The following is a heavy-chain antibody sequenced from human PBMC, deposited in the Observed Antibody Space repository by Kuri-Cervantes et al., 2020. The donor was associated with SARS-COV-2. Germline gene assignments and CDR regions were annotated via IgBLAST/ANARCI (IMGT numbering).Heavy chain of an antibody. D-gene: IGHD1-1*01. CDR3: AKERAGTTFSAFDI. CDR2: ISAYNGNT. V-gene: IGHV1-18*01. J-gene: IGHJ3*02. CDR1: GYTFTSYG. Sequence: ASVKVSCKASGYTFTSYGISWVRQAPGQGLEWMGWISAYNGNTNYAQKFQGRVTMTEDTSTDTVHMELSRLRSDDTAVYYCAKERAGTTFSAFDIWGQGTMVTVSS.